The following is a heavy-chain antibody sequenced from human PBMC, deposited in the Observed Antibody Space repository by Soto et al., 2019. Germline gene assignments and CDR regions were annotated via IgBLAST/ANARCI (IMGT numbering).Heavy chain of an antibody. V-gene: IGHV1-24*01. Sequence: GASVKVSCKVSGYTLTELSMHWVRQAPGKGLEWMGGFDPEDGETIYAQKFQGRVTMTEDTSTDTAYMELSSLRSEDTAVYYCATGYNWNYSHLEGYYYYGMDVWGQGTTVTVSS. CDR3: ATGYNWNYSHLEGYYYYGMDV. D-gene: IGHD1-7*01. J-gene: IGHJ6*02. CDR1: GYTLTELS. CDR2: FDPEDGET.